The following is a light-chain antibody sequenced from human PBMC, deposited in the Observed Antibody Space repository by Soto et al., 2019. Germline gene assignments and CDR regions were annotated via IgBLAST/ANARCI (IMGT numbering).Light chain of an antibody. CDR3: QQSNNSPST. J-gene: IGKJ2*01. CDR2: AAS. CDR1: QSVSFY. V-gene: IGKV3-11*01. Sequence: EIEMTQSPSSLSSSLGDRVTLSCRASQSVSFYLTWFQHKTGQAPRLLIYAASNWHPGVPHRFSGSGSGTDFTLTISSLEPEDFAAYSCQQSNNSPSTFGQGTKLEIK.